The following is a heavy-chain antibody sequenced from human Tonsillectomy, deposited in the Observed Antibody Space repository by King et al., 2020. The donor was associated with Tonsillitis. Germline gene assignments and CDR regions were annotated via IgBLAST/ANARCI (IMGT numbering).Heavy chain of an antibody. CDR3: AREPSIAASPDYYFDY. CDR2: MSFDGSSK. V-gene: IGHV3-30-3*01. CDR1: GFTFSDYA. J-gene: IGHJ4*02. Sequence: VQLVESGGGVVQPGRSLRLSCAASGFTFSDYAMHWVRQAPGKGLEWVAVMSFDGSSKYYADSLKGRFTISRDNSKNTLYLQMNSLRAEDTAVYYCAREPSIAASPDYYFDYWGQGTLVTVSS. D-gene: IGHD6-13*01.